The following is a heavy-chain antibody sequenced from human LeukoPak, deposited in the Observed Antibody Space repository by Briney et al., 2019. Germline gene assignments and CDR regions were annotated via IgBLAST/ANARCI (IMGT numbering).Heavy chain of an antibody. CDR3: TYSGSNYPDY. V-gene: IGHV4-34*01. CDR1: GGSFNSYS. D-gene: IGHD1-26*01. J-gene: IGHJ4*02. Sequence: SETLSLTCAVFGGSFNSYSWSWIRQSPGKGLEWIGEINHSGSTNYNPSLKSRVTISLGTSKNQFSLRLSSVTAANTAVYYCTYSGSNYPDYWGQGTLVTVSS. CDR2: INHSGST.